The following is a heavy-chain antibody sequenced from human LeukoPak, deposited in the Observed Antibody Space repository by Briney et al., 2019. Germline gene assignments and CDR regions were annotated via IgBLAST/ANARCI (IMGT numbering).Heavy chain of an antibody. J-gene: IGHJ4*02. CDR2: ISAFSGNT. CDR1: GYTFTGYY. CDR3: ARVEWLKENYFDY. V-gene: IGHV1-18*04. Sequence: ASVKVSCKASGYTFTGYYMHWVRQAPGQGLEWRGWISAFSGNTNYAQKVQGRVTMTTDTSTSTAYMELRSLRSDDTAVYYCARVEWLKENYFDYWGQGTLVTVSS. D-gene: IGHD6-19*01.